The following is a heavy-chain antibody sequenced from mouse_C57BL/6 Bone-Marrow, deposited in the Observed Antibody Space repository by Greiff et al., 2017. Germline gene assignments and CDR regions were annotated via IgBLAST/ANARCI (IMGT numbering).Heavy chain of an antibody. Sequence: QVQLQQPGAELVKPGASVKLSCKASGYTFTSYWMQWVKQRPGQGLEWIGKIHPSDSYTNYNQKFKGKATLTVDTSSSAAYMQLSGFTSEDFSVCYWGIYGYYDWFAYRGQWDLVTVSA. CDR1: GYTFTSYW. J-gene: IGHJ3*01. V-gene: IGHV1-50*01. D-gene: IGHD2-3*01. CDR2: IHPSDSYT. CDR3: GIYGYYDWFAY.